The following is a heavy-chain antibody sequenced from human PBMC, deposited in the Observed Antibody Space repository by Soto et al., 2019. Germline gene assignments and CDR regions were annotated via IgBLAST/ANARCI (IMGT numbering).Heavy chain of an antibody. D-gene: IGHD2-15*01. CDR1: AFSLRNHA. J-gene: IGHJ6*02. V-gene: IGHV3-23*01. Sequence: GWLRLPXLPAAFSLRNHAMAWVRQAPGVELAWDSSSGTSGTPTLYAGFVKSRCSISRADSMNRVCLQMNNLGVEDTATHYCKSRRWSSRRDALDSWGQGTTVTVSS. CDR2: SGTSGTPT. CDR3: KSRRWSSRRDALDS.